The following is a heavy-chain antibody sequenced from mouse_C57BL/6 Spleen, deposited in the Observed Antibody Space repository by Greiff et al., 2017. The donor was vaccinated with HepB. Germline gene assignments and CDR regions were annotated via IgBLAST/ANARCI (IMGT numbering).Heavy chain of an antibody. CDR2: IYPGDGDT. CDR1: GYAFSSSW. J-gene: IGHJ3*01. V-gene: IGHV1-82*01. Sequence: QVQLKESGPELVKPGASVKISCKASGYAFSSSWMNWVKQRPGKGLEWIGRIYPGDGDTNYNGKFKGKATLTADKSSSTAYMHLSSLTSEDSAVYFCASNSYYWGQGTLVTVSA. D-gene: IGHD1-3*01. CDR3: ASNSYY.